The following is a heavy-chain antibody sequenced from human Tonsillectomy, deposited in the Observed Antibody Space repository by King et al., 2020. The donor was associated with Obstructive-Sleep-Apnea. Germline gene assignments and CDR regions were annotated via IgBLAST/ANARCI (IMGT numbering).Heavy chain of an antibody. D-gene: IGHD2-15*01. V-gene: IGHV4-59*01. CDR3: ARLDLKDYYYGMDV. CDR2: IYYSGST. CDR1: GGSISSYY. J-gene: IGHJ6*02. Sequence: VQLQESGPGLVKPSETLSLTCTVSGGSISSYYWSWIRQPPGKGLEWIGYIYYSGSTNYNPSLKSRVTISVDTSKNQFSLKLSSVTAADTAVYYCARLDLKDYYYGMDVWGQGTTVTVSS.